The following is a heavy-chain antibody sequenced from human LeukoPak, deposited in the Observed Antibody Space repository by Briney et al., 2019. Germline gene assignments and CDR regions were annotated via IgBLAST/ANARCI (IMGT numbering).Heavy chain of an antibody. CDR2: INPNSGGT. CDR1: GYTFTGYY. V-gene: IGHV1-2*02. D-gene: IGHD4-11*01. J-gene: IGHJ3*02. Sequence: ASVKVSCKASGYTFTGYYIHWVRQAPGQGLEWMGWINPNSGGTNYAQKFQGRVTMTKDTSINTTYMDLSSLRSDDTAVYYCARGDYSNYGDAFDIWGQGTMVTVSS. CDR3: ARGDYSNYGDAFDI.